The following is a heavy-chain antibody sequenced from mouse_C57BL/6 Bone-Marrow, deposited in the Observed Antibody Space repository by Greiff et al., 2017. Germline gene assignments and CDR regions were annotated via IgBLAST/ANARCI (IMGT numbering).Heavy chain of an antibody. V-gene: IGHV14-2*01. CDR3: ARLFAY. CDR2: IYPADGET. CDR1: GFTITDYC. J-gene: IGHJ3*01. Sequence: VQLQQSGAELVKPGASVKLSCTASGFTITDYCMHWVKQRPEQGLEWIGKIYPADGETNYNPKFKGKATITADTSSSTAYLQLSSLTAEDTAVYYCARLFAYWGQGTLVTVSA.